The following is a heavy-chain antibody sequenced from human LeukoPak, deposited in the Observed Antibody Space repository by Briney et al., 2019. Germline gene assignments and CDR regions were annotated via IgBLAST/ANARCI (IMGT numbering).Heavy chain of an antibody. V-gene: IGHV3-33*08. J-gene: IGHJ4*02. CDR3: ARGLKRNSNYGRADY. Sequence: PGGSLRLSCAASGFTVSSNYMSLVRQAPGKGLEWVAVIWYDGSNKYYADSVKGRFTISRDNSKNTLYLQMNSLRAEDTAVYYCARGLKRNSNYGRADYWGQGTLVTVSS. D-gene: IGHD4-11*01. CDR2: IWYDGSNK. CDR1: GFTVSSNY.